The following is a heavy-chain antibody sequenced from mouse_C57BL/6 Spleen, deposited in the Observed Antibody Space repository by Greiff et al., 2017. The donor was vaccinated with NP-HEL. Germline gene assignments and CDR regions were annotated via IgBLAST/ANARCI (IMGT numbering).Heavy chain of an antibody. Sequence: EVQLHQSGPELVKPGASVKISCKASGYTFTDYYMNWVKQSHGKSLEWIGDINPNNGGTSYNQKFKGKATLTVDKSSSTAYMELRSLTSEDSAVYYCARGGDYDYDGGTWFAYWGQGTLVTVSA. J-gene: IGHJ3*01. CDR3: ARGGDYDYDGGTWFAY. CDR2: INPNNGGT. CDR1: GYTFTDYY. D-gene: IGHD2-4*01. V-gene: IGHV1-26*01.